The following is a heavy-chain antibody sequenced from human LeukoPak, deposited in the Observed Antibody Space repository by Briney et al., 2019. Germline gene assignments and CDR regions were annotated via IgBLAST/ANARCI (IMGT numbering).Heavy chain of an antibody. V-gene: IGHV3-23*01. CDR2: ISGSGGST. J-gene: IGHJ4*02. D-gene: IGHD1-26*01. CDR1: GFTFSSYA. Sequence: GGSLRLSCAASGFTFSSYAMTWVRQAPAKGLEWVSTISGSGGSTYYVDSVKGRFTISRGNSKNTLYLQMNSLRAEDTAVYYCARARGRYSGSNFDYWGQGTLVTVSS. CDR3: ARARGRYSGSNFDY.